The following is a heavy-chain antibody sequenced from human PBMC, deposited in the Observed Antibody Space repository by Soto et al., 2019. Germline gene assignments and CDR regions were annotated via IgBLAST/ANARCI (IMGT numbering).Heavy chain of an antibody. CDR1: GGYVGSGNFY. Sequence: SETLSLTCTVSGGYVGSGNFYWSWIRQPPGKGLERIGDIYFSGSSFYNPSLKSRLTISLDMSKNQFSLKLSSVTSADTAVYYCARHPARASYFDYWGQGALVTVSS. V-gene: IGHV4-61*01. D-gene: IGHD6-6*01. J-gene: IGHJ4*02. CDR2: IYFSGSS. CDR3: ARHPARASYFDY.